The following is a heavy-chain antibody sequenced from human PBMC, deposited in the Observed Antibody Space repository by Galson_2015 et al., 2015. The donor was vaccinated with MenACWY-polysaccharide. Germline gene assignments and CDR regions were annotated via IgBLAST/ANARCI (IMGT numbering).Heavy chain of an antibody. CDR3: SRAPNFGGNSALLDY. D-gene: IGHD4-23*01. CDR2: IYSGGST. J-gene: IGHJ4*02. Sequence: SLRLSCAASGFTVSSNYMTWVRQAPGKGLEWVSVIYSGGSTYYADSVKGRFTISRDNSKNTLYLQMISLSVEDTAVYYCSRAPNFGGNSALLDYWGQGTLVTVSS. V-gene: IGHV3-66*01. CDR1: GFTVSSNY.